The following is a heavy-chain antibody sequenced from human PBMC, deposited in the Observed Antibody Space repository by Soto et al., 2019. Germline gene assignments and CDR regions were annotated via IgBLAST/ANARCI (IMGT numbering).Heavy chain of an antibody. CDR1: GFTFSSAW. V-gene: IGHV3-7*05. CDR2: IQQVGSEK. CDR3: ARDRSRDIVVVPAAIRRGVDAFDI. J-gene: IGHJ3*02. Sequence: EVQLVESGGGLVQPGGSLKLACAASGFTFSSAWMSWVRQAPRKGLEWGANIQQVGSEKYYVDSVKGRFTISRDNAKNSLYLQMNSLRAEDTAVYYCARDRSRDIVVVPAAIRRGVDAFDIWGQGTMVTVSS. D-gene: IGHD2-2*01.